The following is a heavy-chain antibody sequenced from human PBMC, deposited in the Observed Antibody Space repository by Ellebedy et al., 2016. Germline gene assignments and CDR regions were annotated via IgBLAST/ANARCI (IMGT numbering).Heavy chain of an antibody. D-gene: IGHD3-10*01. V-gene: IGHV3-13*04. CDR1: GFDFNIYD. J-gene: IGHJ3*02. CDR2: IDTAGET. CDR3: ARSFLLLWHGESYDAFDI. Sequence: GESLKISXEASGFDFNIYDMHWVRPAAGKGLEWVSSIDTAGETSDTGSVQGRFTVSRENAKNSVHLQMDRLRAGDTAVYYCARSFLLLWHGESYDAFDIWGQGTMVTVSS.